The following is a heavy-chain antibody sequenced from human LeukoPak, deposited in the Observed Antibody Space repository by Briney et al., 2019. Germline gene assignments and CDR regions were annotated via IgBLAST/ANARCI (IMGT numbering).Heavy chain of an antibody. Sequence: MPSETLSLTCAVYGGSLSGYYWSWIRQPPGKGLEWIGEINHSGSTNYNPSLKSRVTISVDTSKNQFSLKLSSVTAADSAVYYCARAKAALDAFDIWGQGTMVTVPS. CDR2: INHSGST. J-gene: IGHJ3*02. D-gene: IGHD2-15*01. V-gene: IGHV4-34*01. CDR1: GGSLSGYY. CDR3: ARAKAALDAFDI.